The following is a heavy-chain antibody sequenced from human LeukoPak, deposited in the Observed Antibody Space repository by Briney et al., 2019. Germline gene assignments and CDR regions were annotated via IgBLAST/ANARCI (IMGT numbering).Heavy chain of an antibody. CDR3: ARSVSSCWYYFDY. Sequence: GGSLRLSCAASGFTVSSNYMSWVRQAPGEGLEWVSVIYSGGSTYYADSVKGRFTISRHNSKNTLYLQMNSLRAEDTAVYYCARSVSSCWYYFDYWGQGTLVTVSS. CDR2: IYSGGST. V-gene: IGHV3-53*04. D-gene: IGHD6-19*01. CDR1: GFTVSSNY. J-gene: IGHJ4*02.